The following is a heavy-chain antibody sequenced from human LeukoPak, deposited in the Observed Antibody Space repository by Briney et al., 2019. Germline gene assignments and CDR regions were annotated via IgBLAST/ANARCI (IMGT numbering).Heavy chain of an antibody. D-gene: IGHD2-15*01. CDR1: GYTITTYW. V-gene: IGHV5-51*01. Sequence: GESLKISCKGSGYTITTYWIAWVRQMAGKGLEWMGIIYPGDSDTRYSPSFQGQVTISADKSISTAYLQWSSLKASDTAMYYCARQERYCSGGSCYRIWGQGTLVTVSS. CDR3: ARQERYCSGGSCYRI. J-gene: IGHJ4*02. CDR2: IYPGDSDT.